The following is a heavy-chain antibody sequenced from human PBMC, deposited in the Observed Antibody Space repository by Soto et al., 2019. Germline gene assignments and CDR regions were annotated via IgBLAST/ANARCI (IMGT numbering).Heavy chain of an antibody. J-gene: IGHJ4*02. CDR3: AKDIRYFDSTGYYGRDH. CDR1: GFTFSNFA. D-gene: IGHD3-22*01. V-gene: IGHV3-23*01. CDR2: ISNSGGRT. Sequence: EVQLLQSGGGLSQPGGSLRLSCAASGFTFSNFAMSWVRQAPGKGLEWVSAISNSGGRTYYADSVKGRFTVSRDNLKDTRYLQMNSLRAGDTAVYYCAKDIRYFDSTGYYGRDHWGQGTLVTVSS.